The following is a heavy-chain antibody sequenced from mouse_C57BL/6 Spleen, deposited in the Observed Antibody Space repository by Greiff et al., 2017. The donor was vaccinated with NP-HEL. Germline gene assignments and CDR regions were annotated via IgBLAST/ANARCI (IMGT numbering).Heavy chain of an antibody. CDR1: GYAFSSSW. J-gene: IGHJ2*01. D-gene: IGHD1-1*01. V-gene: IGHV1-82*01. Sequence: QVQLQQSGPELVKPGASVKISCKASGYAFSSSWMNWVKQRPGKGLEWIGRIYPGDGDTNYNGKFKGKATLTADKSSSTAYMQLSSLTSEDSAVYFCARGGYGGSSLDYWGQGTTLTVSS. CDR2: IYPGDGDT. CDR3: ARGGYGGSSLDY.